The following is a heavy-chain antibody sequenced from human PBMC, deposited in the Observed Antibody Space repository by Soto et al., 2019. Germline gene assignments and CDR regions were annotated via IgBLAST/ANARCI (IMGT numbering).Heavy chain of an antibody. CDR1: GFTFSGSA. V-gene: IGHV3-73*01. D-gene: IGHD2-2*02. CDR2: IRSKANSYAT. J-gene: IGHJ6*03. CDR3: TRQPGYCSSTSCYNDYYYMDV. Sequence: GGSLRLSCAASGFTFSGSAMHWVRQASGKGLEWVGRIRSKANSYATAYAASVKGRFTISREDSKNTAYLQMNSLKTEDTAVYYCTRQPGYCSSTSCYNDYYYMDVWGKGTTVTVSS.